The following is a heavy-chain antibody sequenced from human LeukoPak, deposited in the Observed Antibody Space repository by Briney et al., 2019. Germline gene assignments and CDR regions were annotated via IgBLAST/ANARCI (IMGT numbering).Heavy chain of an antibody. J-gene: IGHJ4*02. CDR2: ISGSGYTI. CDR1: GFTFRDYH. Sequence: GGSLRLSCEASGFTFRDYHMTWIRQAPGKGLEWVSYISGSGYTIYYADSVKGRFTISRDNAKNSLYLQMNSLRAEDTAVYYCARDIVVAFDYWGQGTLVTVSS. V-gene: IGHV3-11*04. D-gene: IGHD2-21*01. CDR3: ARDIVVAFDY.